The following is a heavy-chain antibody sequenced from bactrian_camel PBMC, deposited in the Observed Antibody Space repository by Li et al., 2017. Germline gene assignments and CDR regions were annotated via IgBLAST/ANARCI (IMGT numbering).Heavy chain of an antibody. V-gene: IGHV3S53*01. CDR2: IDTDGST. D-gene: IGHD6*01. J-gene: IGHJ4*01. CDR1: GHTYSRHS. CDR3: AAADRPWRCTVVATMRGSAWNY. Sequence: HVQLVESGGGSVPPGGSVRLSCAASGHTYSRHSMAWYRQAPGKGRVGVAAIDTDGSTVYVDVVKGRFTISRDNTKNMVYLQLNSLKPEDTAMYYCAAADRPWRCTVVATMRGSAWNYWGQGTQVTVS.